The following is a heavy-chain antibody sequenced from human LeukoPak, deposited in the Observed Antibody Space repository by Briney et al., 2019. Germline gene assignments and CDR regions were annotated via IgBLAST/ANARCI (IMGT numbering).Heavy chain of an antibody. J-gene: IGHJ4*02. D-gene: IGHD6-13*01. CDR3: ARDRPKYSSSPIHYDY. V-gene: IGHV3-66*01. Sequence: PGGSLRLSCAASGFTVSSNYMSWVRQAPGKGLEWVSVIYSGGSTYYAGSVKGRSTISRDNSKNTLYLQMNSLRAEDTAVYYCARDRPKYSSSPIHYDYWGQGTLVTVSS. CDR2: IYSGGST. CDR1: GFTVSSNY.